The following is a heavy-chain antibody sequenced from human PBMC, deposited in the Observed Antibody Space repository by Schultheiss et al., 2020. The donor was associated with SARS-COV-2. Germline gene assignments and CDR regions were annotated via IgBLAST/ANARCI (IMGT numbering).Heavy chain of an antibody. CDR3: ASDPQTGAFDI. CDR2: IDPSDSYT. J-gene: IGHJ3*02. Sequence: GESLKISCKGSGYSFTSYWISWVRQMPGKGLEWMGRIDPSDSYTNYSPSFQGHVTISADKSISTSYLQWSSLKASDTSMYYCASDPQTGAFDIWGQGTMVTVSS. V-gene: IGHV5-10-1*01. D-gene: IGHD1-14*01. CDR1: GYSFTSYW.